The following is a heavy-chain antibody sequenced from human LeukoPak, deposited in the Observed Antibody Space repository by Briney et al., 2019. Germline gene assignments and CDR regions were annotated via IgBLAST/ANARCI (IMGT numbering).Heavy chain of an antibody. CDR1: GFTFSSYT. V-gene: IGHV3-21*01. Sequence: PGGSLRLSCAASGFTFSSYTMNWVRQAPGKGLEWVSSISPSSSYIYYADSVKGRFTISRDDAKNSLYLQMNSLRADDTAVFHCARESRELLSHAFDIWGQGTMVTVSS. CDR2: ISPSSSYI. D-gene: IGHD1-26*01. CDR3: ARESRELLSHAFDI. J-gene: IGHJ3*02.